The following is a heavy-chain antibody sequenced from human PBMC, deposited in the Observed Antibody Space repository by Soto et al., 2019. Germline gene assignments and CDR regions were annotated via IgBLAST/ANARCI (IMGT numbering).Heavy chain of an antibody. CDR2: IYHSGST. Sequence: QLQLQESGSGLVKPSQTLSLTCAVSGGSISSGGYSWSWIRQPPGKGLEWIGYIYHSGSTYYNPTLKSRVTTSVDRPKNQFSLKLSAVTAADTAVYYCASSHAGAHITAAVHWGQGTLVTVSS. J-gene: IGHJ4*02. V-gene: IGHV4-30-2*01. CDR3: ASSHAGAHITAAVH. CDR1: GGSISSGGYS. D-gene: IGHD6-13*01.